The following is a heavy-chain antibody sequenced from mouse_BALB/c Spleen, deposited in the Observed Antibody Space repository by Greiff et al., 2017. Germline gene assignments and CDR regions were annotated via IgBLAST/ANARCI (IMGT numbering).Heavy chain of an antibody. CDR3: TRAGDYGGAMDY. Sequence: QVQLQQPGAELVKPGASVKMSCKASGYTFTSYYMHWVKQRPGQGLEWIGTIDPADSNTSYNQKFKGKATLTVDTSTSTAYMQLSSLTSEDSAVYGCTRAGDYGGAMDYWGQGTTVTVSS. CDR2: IDPADSNT. J-gene: IGHJ4*01. CDR1: GYTFTSYY. D-gene: IGHD2-4*01. V-gene: IGHV1S127*01.